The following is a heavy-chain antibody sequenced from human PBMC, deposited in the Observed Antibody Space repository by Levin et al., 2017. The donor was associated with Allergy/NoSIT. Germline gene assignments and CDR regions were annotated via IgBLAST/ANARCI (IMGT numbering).Heavy chain of an antibody. Sequence: PSASVKVSCKASGYTFRNYGISWVRQAPGQGLEWMGWISADNGKTDYAQNFHGRVTMTTDTGTSTAYMELRSLRSEDTAVYYCARRRYYDSSGFYHTAYWGQGTPVTVSS. CDR3: ARRRYYDSSGFYHTAY. CDR2: ISADNGKT. D-gene: IGHD3-22*01. CDR1: GYTFRNYG. J-gene: IGHJ4*02. V-gene: IGHV1-18*01.